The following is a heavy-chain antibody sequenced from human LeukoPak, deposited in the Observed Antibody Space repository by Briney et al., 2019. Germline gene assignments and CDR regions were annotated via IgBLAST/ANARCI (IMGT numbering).Heavy chain of an antibody. CDR2: IDHSGST. CDR3: ARPARAYDFWSGYYNNWFDP. V-gene: IGHV4-34*01. D-gene: IGHD3-3*01. J-gene: IGHJ5*02. CDR1: GGSFSGYY. Sequence: SETLSLTCAVYGGSFSGYYWSWIRQPPGKGLEWIGEIDHSGSTNYNPSLKSRVTTSVDTSKNQFSLKLSSVTAADTAVYYCARPARAYDFWSGYYNNWFDPWGQGTLVTVSS.